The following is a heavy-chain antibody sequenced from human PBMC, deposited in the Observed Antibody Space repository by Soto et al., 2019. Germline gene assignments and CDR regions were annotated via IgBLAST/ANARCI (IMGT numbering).Heavy chain of an antibody. D-gene: IGHD6-19*01. Sequence: QLQLQESGPGLVKPSETLSLTCTVSGGSISSSSYYWGWIRQPPGKGLEWIGSIYYSGSTYYNPSLKSRVTISVDTSKNQFSLKLSSVTAADTAVYYCARHGQYSSGWYWSYYYGMDVWGQGTTVTVSS. V-gene: IGHV4-39*01. CDR2: IYYSGST. CDR1: GGSISSSSYY. CDR3: ARHGQYSSGWYWSYYYGMDV. J-gene: IGHJ6*02.